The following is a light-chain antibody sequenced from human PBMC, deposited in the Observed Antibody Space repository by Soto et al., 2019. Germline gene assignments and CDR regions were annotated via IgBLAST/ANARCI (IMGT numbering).Light chain of an antibody. V-gene: IGLV1-44*01. CDR2: SDN. CDR1: NSNIGRNT. J-gene: IGLJ3*02. CDR3: AAWDESPNVPV. Sequence: QSVLTQPPSASGTPGQRVTISCSGSNSNIGRNTVNWYQQFPGAAPNLLIHSDNERPSGVPDRFSGSRSGTSASLAISGLQSEDEADYYCAAWDESPNVPVFGGGTKPTVL.